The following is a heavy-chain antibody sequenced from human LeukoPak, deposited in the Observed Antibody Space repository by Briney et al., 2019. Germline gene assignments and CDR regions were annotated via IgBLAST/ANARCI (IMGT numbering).Heavy chain of an antibody. CDR3: ARDSTRYFDWLYPPPFDY. J-gene: IGHJ4*02. V-gene: IGHV3-66*01. CDR1: GFTVSSNY. D-gene: IGHD3-9*01. Sequence: GGSLRLSCAASGFTVSSNYMSWVRQAPGKGLEWVSVIYSGGSTYYADSVKGRFTISRDNSKNTLYLQMNSLRAEDTAVYYCARDSTRYFDWLYPPPFDYWGQGTLVTVSS. CDR2: IYSGGST.